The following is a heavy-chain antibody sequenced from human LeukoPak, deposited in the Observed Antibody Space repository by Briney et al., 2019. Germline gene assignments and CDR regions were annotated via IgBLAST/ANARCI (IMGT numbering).Heavy chain of an antibody. CDR1: GFTFSSYG. D-gene: IGHD4-17*01. V-gene: IGHV3-23*01. CDR2: INSGGDNT. Sequence: GGSLRLSCAASGFTFSSYGMHWVRQAPGKGLEWVSTINSGGDNTYYADSVKGRFTISRDNSKSTLYLQMNSLRAEDTAVYYCAKDLYGDYQSDYWGQGTLVIVSS. CDR3: AKDLYGDYQSDY. J-gene: IGHJ4*02.